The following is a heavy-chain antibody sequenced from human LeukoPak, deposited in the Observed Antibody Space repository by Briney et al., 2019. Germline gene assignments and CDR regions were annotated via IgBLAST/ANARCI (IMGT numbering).Heavy chain of an antibody. J-gene: IGHJ6*02. CDR3: ARDFPGEIQELLWFGELLHYYYGMDV. V-gene: IGHV1-18*01. Sequence: AASVKVSCKASGYTFTSYGISWVRQAPGQGLEWMGWISAYNGNTNYAQKLQGRVTMTTDTSTSTAYMELRSLRSDDTAVYYCARDFPGEIQELLWFGELLHYYYGMDVWGQGTTVTVSS. CDR1: GYTFTSYG. CDR2: ISAYNGNT. D-gene: IGHD3-10*01.